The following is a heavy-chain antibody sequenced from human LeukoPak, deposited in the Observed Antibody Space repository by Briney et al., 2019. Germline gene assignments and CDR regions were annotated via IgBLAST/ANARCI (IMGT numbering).Heavy chain of an antibody. CDR2: ISSSGSTI. D-gene: IGHD3-22*01. CDR1: GFTFSSYE. CDR3: ASIGSSGYYRPFDY. Sequence: GGSLRLSCAASGFTFSSYEMNWVRQAPGKGLEWVSYISSSGSTIYYADSVKGRFTISRDNAKNSLYLQMNSLRAEDTAVYYCASIGSSGYYRPFDYWGQGTLVTASS. J-gene: IGHJ4*02. V-gene: IGHV3-48*03.